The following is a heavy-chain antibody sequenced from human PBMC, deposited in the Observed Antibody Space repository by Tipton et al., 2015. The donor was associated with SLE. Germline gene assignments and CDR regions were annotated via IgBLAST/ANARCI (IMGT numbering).Heavy chain of an antibody. CDR3: AKDGSGNFLAEF. D-gene: IGHD3-10*01. CDR1: GFAFNFYG. V-gene: IGHV3-30*02. J-gene: IGHJ4*02. Sequence: GSLRLSCDTSGFAFNFYGIHWVRQAPGKGLEWVALIRFNGDNRYYAESVKGRFTFSRDSLKNTLYLQINNVRREDTGTYYCAKDGSGNFLAEFGGQGTLVTVSS. CDR2: IRFNGDNR.